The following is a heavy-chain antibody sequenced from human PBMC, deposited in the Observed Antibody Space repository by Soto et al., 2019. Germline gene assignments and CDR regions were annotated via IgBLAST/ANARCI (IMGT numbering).Heavy chain of an antibody. CDR2: IGTAGDT. Sequence: EVQLLESGGGLVQPGGSLRLSCAASGFTFSSYAMSWVRQAPGKGLEWVSAIGTAGDTYYPGSVKGRFTISRENAKNSLYLQMNSLRAGDTAVYYCARSGGYYGSDPYYFDYWGQGTLVTVSS. V-gene: IGHV3-13*01. CDR3: ARSGGYYGSDPYYFDY. CDR1: GFTFSSYA. D-gene: IGHD3-22*01. J-gene: IGHJ4*02.